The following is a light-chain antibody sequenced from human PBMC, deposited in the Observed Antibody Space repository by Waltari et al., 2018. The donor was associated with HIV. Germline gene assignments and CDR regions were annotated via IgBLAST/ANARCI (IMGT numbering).Light chain of an antibody. CDR2: GIS. Sequence: DIQVTQSPSSVSASVGDRVTITCRGSQGVSSWLAWYQQRPGKDPKLLIYGISTLQSGVPSRFSGGGSVTDFTLTINSLQTEDSATYYCQQSNTFPLTFGGGTKVESK. J-gene: IGKJ4*01. V-gene: IGKV1-12*01. CDR1: QGVSSW. CDR3: QQSNTFPLT.